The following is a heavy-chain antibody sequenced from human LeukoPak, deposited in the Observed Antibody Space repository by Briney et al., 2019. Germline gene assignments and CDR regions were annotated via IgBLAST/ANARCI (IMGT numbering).Heavy chain of an antibody. D-gene: IGHD6-19*01. Sequence: GESLKISCKGSGYSFTSYWLGWARQMPGKGLEWMGIIYPGDSDPRYSPSFQGQVTISADKSISTAYLQWSSLKAWDTAMYYCARHGYKAVAGRGGWFDPWGQGTLVTVSS. CDR1: GYSFTSYW. J-gene: IGHJ5*02. CDR3: ARHGYKAVAGRGGWFDP. CDR2: IYPGDSDP. V-gene: IGHV5-51*01.